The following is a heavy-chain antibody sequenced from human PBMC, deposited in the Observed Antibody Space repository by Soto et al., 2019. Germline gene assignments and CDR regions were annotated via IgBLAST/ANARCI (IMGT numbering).Heavy chain of an antibody. J-gene: IGHJ6*02. D-gene: IGHD2-2*02. Sequence: SETLSLTCTVSGGSISSYYWSWIRQPPGKGLEWIGYIYCSGSTNYNPSLKSRVTISVDTSKNQFSLKLSSVTAADTAVYYCARDSRYCSSTSCYKDYYYGMDVWGQGTTVTVSS. CDR3: ARDSRYCSSTSCYKDYYYGMDV. V-gene: IGHV4-59*01. CDR1: GGSISSYY. CDR2: IYCSGST.